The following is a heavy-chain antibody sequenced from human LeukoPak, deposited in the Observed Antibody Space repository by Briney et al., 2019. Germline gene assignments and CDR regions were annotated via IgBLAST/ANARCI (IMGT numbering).Heavy chain of an antibody. CDR2: IKSKTDGGTT. CDR1: GFTFNNAW. D-gene: IGHD4-23*01. J-gene: IGHJ4*02. Sequence: GGSLRLPCAASGFTFNNAWMSWVRQVPGKGLQWVGRIKSKTDGGTTDYAAPVKGRFTISRDDSKTTLYLQMNSLKTEDTAVYYCTTEADGGPDYWGQGTLVTVSS. V-gene: IGHV3-15*01. CDR3: TTEADGGPDY.